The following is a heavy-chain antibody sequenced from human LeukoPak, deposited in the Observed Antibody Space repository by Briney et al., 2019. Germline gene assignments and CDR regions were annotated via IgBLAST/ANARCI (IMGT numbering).Heavy chain of an antibody. CDR2: IYYSGST. Sequence: SETLSLTCTVSGGSISSSSYYWGWIRQPPGKGLEWIGSIYYSGSTYYNPSLKSRVTISVDTSKTQISLKLRAVTAADTAVYYCARSRVWSDYWGYFDYWGQGTLVTVSS. CDR1: GGSISSSSYY. D-gene: IGHD3-3*01. V-gene: IGHV4-39*07. CDR3: ARSRVWSDYWGYFDY. J-gene: IGHJ4*02.